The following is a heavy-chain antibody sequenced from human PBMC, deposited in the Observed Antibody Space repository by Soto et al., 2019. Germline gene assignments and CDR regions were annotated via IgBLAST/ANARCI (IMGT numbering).Heavy chain of an antibody. J-gene: IGHJ4*02. CDR3: AKNMERFAYSVYSTYDQ. V-gene: IGHV3-9*01. Sequence: EVQLVESGGGWAQPGGSLRLSCSASGFTFDDYSMHWVRQAPGKGLEWVAQITWDSRTVTYGDSVKGRFSISRDNGRNTVFLQMNSLRVEDTAVYHCAKNMERFAYSVYSTYDQWGQGTVVTVAS. D-gene: IGHD1-26*01. CDR1: GFTFDDYS. CDR2: ITWDSRTV.